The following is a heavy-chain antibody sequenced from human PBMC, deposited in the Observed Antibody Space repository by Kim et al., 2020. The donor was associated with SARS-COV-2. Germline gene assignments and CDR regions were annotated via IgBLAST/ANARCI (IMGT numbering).Heavy chain of an antibody. CDR3: ASPIAAAGRDLRIYRYYYMDV. J-gene: IGHJ6*03. V-gene: IGHV3-21*01. CDR2: ISSSSNYI. CDR1: TFHTYS. Sequence: TFHTYSMNGVPPAPGKGLEWVSSISSSSNYIYYADSVKGRFTISRDNARNSLYLQMNSLRVEDTAVYYCASPIAAAGRDLRIYRYYYMDV. D-gene: IGHD6-13*01.